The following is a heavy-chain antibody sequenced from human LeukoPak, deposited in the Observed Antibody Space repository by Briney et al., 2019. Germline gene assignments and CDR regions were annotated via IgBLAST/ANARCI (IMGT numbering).Heavy chain of an antibody. J-gene: IGHJ3*02. Sequence: ASVKVSCKASGYTFTDYYMHWVRQAPGQGLEWMGWINPHSGAIYFAQRFQGRVTMTRDTSISTAYMELSRLRSDDTGVYYCARAYDYGGKGDSFDIWGRGKMVTVSS. CDR2: INPHSGAI. D-gene: IGHD4-23*01. CDR1: GYTFTDYY. V-gene: IGHV1-2*02. CDR3: ARAYDYGGKGDSFDI.